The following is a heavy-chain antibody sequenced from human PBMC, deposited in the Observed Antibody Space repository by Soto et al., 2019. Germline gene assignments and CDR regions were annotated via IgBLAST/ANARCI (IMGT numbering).Heavy chain of an antibody. J-gene: IGHJ5*02. CDR1: GFTFSSYA. V-gene: IGHV3-64D*08. CDR3: VKDFDPAIAAAGTSSLSNWFDP. D-gene: IGHD6-13*01. Sequence: GGSLRLSCSASGFTFSSYAMHWVRQAPGKGLEYVSAISSNGGSTYYADSVKGRFTISRDNSKNTLYLQMSSLRAEDTAVYYCVKDFDPAIAAAGTSSLSNWFDPWGQGTLVTVSS. CDR2: ISSNGGST.